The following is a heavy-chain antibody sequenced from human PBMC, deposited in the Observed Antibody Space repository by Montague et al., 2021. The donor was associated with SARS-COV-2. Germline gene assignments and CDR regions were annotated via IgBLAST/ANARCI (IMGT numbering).Heavy chain of an antibody. J-gene: IGHJ5*02. CDR3: AADYGEREWFDP. CDR2: IYYSGST. Sequence: SETLSLTCTVSGGSISSSSYYWGWIRQPPGKGLEWIGSIYYSGSTYYNPSLKSRVTISVDTSKNQFSLKLSSVTAADTAVYYCAADYGEREWFDPWGQGTLVTVSS. CDR1: GGSISSSSYY. D-gene: IGHD4-17*01. V-gene: IGHV4-39*01.